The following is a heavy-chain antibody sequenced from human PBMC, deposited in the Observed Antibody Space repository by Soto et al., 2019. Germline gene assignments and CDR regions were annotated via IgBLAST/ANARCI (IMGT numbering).Heavy chain of an antibody. CDR3: SRDERPLLVTPLFDY. V-gene: IGHV3-33*01. CDR1: GFTFSSYG. D-gene: IGHD1-26*01. Sequence: GGSLRLSCAASGFTFSSYGMHWVRQAPGKGLEWVAVIWYDGSNKYYADSVKGRFTISRDNSKNTLYLQMNSLRAEDTAVYYCSRDERPLLVTPLFDYWGQGTLVTVSS. CDR2: IWYDGSNK. J-gene: IGHJ4*02.